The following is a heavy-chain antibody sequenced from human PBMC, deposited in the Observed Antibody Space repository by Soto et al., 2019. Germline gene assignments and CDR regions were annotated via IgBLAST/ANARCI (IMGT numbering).Heavy chain of an antibody. CDR1: GRSISSYY. CDR2: IYYSGST. V-gene: IGHV4-59*01. D-gene: IGHD6-19*01. CDR3: ARGEQWLVGGGDYFDY. J-gene: IGHJ4*02. Sequence: PPETRSLTCTVYGRSISSYYWSRIRQPPGKGLEWIGYIYYSGSTNYNPSLKRRVTISVDASKNQFSLKLSSVTAADTAVYYCARGEQWLVGGGDYFDYWGQGTLVTVSS.